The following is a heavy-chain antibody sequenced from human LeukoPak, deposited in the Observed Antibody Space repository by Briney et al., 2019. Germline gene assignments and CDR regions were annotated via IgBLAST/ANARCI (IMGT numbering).Heavy chain of an antibody. J-gene: IGHJ4*02. Sequence: GGSLRLSCAAPEFTFSSYAMHWVRQAPGKGLEWVALISYDGSNRYYADSLKGRFTISRDNSKNTLYLQMNSLRAGDTAVYYCARQQLVRGDFDYWGQGTLVTVSS. V-gene: IGHV3-30-3*01. D-gene: IGHD6-13*01. CDR2: ISYDGSNR. CDR3: ARQQLVRGDFDY. CDR1: EFTFSSYA.